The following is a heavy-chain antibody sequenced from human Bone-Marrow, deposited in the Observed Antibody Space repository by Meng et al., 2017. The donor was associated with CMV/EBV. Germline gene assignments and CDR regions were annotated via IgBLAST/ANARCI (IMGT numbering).Heavy chain of an antibody. D-gene: IGHD3-9*01. V-gene: IGHV5-51*01. CDR3: ARRDYDILTGYYYGMDV. CDR1: YSFTSYW. Sequence: YSFTSYWIGWVRQMPGKGLEWMGIIYPGDSDTRYSPSFQGQVTISADKSISTAYLQWSSLKASDTAMYYCARRDYDILTGYYYGMDVWGQGTTVTVSS. J-gene: IGHJ6*02. CDR2: IYPGDSDT.